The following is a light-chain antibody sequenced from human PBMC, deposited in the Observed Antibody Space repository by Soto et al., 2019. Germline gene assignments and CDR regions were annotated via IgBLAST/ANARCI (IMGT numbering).Light chain of an antibody. Sequence: QSALTQPPSASGSPGQSVTISCTGTSSDVGGYNYVSWYQQYPGRAPKFMIYEVTKRPSGVPDRFSGSKSGTTASLTVSGLQAEDEADYYCSSYAASNNFYFVFGGGTKLTVL. J-gene: IGLJ3*02. CDR2: EVT. CDR3: SSYAASNNFYFV. V-gene: IGLV2-8*01. CDR1: SSDVGGYNY.